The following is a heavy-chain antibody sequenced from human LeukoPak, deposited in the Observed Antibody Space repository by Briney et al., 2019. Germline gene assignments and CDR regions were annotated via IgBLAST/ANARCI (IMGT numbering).Heavy chain of an antibody. CDR1: GGSISNYY. CDR3: ARDFRRNVYNRGLYGSYV. D-gene: IGHD5-24*01. Sequence: TAETLSLTCTVSGGSISNYYWSWIRQPAGKGLEWIGRIYSSGDTTYNPSLKTRHTMSVDTSNNQFSLRQTSMTAANTDVYYCARDFRRNVYNRGLYGSYVWGQGTTVTVSS. J-gene: IGHJ6*02. V-gene: IGHV4-4*07. CDR2: IYSSGDT.